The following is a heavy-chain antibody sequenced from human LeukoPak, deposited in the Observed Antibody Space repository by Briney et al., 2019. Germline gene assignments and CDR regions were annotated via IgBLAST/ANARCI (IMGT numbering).Heavy chain of an antibody. V-gene: IGHV4-31*02. CDR1: SGSISGGAYY. D-gene: IGHD5-18*01. CDR2: IYYSGST. J-gene: IGHJ4*02. CDR3: ARTGYSYSVDY. Sequence: SQTLSLTCTVSSGSISGGAYYWSWIRQHPGKGLEWIGYIYYSGSTYYNPSLKSRLTISLDTSKNQSSLRLMSVTAADTAVYYCARTGYSYSVDYWGQGTLVTVSS.